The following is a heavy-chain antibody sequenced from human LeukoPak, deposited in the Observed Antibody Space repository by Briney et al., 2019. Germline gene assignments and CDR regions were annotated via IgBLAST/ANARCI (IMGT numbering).Heavy chain of an antibody. J-gene: IGHJ4*02. D-gene: IGHD4-17*01. CDR2: ISGSGGST. Sequence: PGGSLRLSCAASGFTFSSYAMSWVRQAPGKGLEWVSAISGSGGSTYYADSVKGRFTISRDNSKNTLYLQMNSLRAEDTAVYYCAKDGYDYGDYWGLFDYWGQGTLVTVSS. V-gene: IGHV3-23*01. CDR1: GFTFSSYA. CDR3: AKDGYDYGDYWGLFDY.